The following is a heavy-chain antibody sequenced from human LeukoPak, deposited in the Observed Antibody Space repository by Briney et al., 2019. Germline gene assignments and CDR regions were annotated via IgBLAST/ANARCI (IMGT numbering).Heavy chain of an antibody. J-gene: IGHJ4*02. CDR1: GGTFSTYA. Sequence: GASVKVSCKASGGTFSTYAINWVRQAPGQGLDWMGGIIPIFDTPNYAQKFQGRVTITADKSTSTAYMELSSLRSEDTAVYFCARGFSGPATPYFDYWGQGTLVTVSS. CDR2: IIPIFDTP. V-gene: IGHV1-69*06. CDR3: ARGFSGPATPYFDY. D-gene: IGHD2-15*01.